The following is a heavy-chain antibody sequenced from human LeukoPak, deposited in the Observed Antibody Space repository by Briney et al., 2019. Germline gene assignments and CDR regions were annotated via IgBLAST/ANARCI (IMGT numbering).Heavy chain of an antibody. V-gene: IGHV4-59*01. CDR3: ARSNYDILTGYSPFDY. CDR1: GGSISSYY. J-gene: IGHJ4*02. Sequence: PSETLSLTCTVSGGSISSYYWSWIRQPPGKGLEWIGYIYYSGSTNYNPSLKSRVTISVYTSKNQFSLKLSSVTAADTAVYYCARSNYDILTGYSPFDYWGQGTLVTVSS. D-gene: IGHD3-9*01. CDR2: IYYSGST.